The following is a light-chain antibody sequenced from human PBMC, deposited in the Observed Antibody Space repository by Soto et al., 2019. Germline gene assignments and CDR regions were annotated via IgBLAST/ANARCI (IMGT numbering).Light chain of an antibody. Sequence: DIQMTQSPSSLSASVGDRVTITCRASQNINFYLNWFQQKPGKAPKVLIYAASSLQVGVPSRFSGSGSGTDFTLTISSLQPEDFATYFCQQSYNTPTFGGRTKVEI. J-gene: IGKJ4*01. CDR2: AAS. CDR1: QNINFY. V-gene: IGKV1-39*01. CDR3: QQSYNTPT.